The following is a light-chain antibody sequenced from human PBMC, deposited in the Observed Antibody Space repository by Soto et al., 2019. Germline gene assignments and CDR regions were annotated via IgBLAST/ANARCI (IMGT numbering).Light chain of an antibody. J-gene: IGKJ1*01. Sequence: EVVMTQSPATLSVSPGERATLSCRASQYISKYLAWYQQRPGQAPRLLIYDASTRATGIPDRFSGSGSGTEFTLTISSLQSEDVAVYYCHQYNEWRKFGQGNKVDIK. CDR3: HQYNEWRK. CDR2: DAS. V-gene: IGKV3-15*01. CDR1: QYISKY.